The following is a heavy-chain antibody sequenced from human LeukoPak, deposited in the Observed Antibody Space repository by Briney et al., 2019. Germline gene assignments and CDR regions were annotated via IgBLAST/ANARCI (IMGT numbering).Heavy chain of an antibody. V-gene: IGHV3-7*01. CDR1: GFPFSSYW. D-gene: IGHD3-3*01. CDR2: IKQDGSEK. J-gene: IGHJ5*02. Sequence: PGGSLRLSCVASGFPFSSYWMTWVRHAPGKGLEWVANIKQDGSEKYYVDSVKGRFTISRDNAKNSLYLQMNSLRAEDTAVYYCARVLITIFGVVNNNWFDPWGQGTLVTVSS. CDR3: ARVLITIFGVVNNNWFDP.